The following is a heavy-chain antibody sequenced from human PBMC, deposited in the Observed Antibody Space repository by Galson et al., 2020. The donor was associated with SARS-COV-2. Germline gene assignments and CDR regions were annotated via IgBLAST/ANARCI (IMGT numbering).Heavy chain of an antibody. CDR2: SHYSGRT. J-gene: IGHJ4*02. Sequence: ASETLSLTCTVSGGSMSSSSYHWTWIRQPPGKRLEWIGSSHYSGRTYYNPSLKSRVTVSVDTSKNQFSLKVSSVTAADTAVYYCASPRQAGLDYWGQGTLVTVSS. V-gene: IGHV4-39*07. CDR1: GGSMSSSSYH. CDR3: ASPRQAGLDY.